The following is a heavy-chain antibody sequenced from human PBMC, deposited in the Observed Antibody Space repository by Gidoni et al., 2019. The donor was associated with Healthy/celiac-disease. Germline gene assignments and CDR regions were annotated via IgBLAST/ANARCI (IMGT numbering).Heavy chain of an antibody. J-gene: IGHJ1*01. CDR3: ARAWGHFLVGGNTYFQH. V-gene: IGHV1-2*02. CDR2: INPNSGGT. CDR1: GYPFTGYY. D-gene: IGHD1-26*01. Sequence: QVQLVQSGAEVKKPGASVKVSCKASGYPFTGYYMHWVRQAPGQGLEWMGWINPNSGGTNYAQKFQGRVTMTRDTSISTAYMELSRLRSDDTAVYYCARAWGHFLVGGNTYFQHWGQGTLVTVSS.